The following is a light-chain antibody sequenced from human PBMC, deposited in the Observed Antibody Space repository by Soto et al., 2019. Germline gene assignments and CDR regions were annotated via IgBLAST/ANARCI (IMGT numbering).Light chain of an antibody. CDR3: CSFTSSNTHV. V-gene: IGLV2-23*02. CDR1: SSDFGNYNL. Sequence: QSVLTQPASVSGSPGQSITISCTGTSSDFGNYNLVSWYQQHPGKVPKLILFEVNKRPSGVSGRFSGSKSGNTASLTISGLQAEDDADYYCCSFTSSNTHVFGTGTKLTVL. J-gene: IGLJ1*01. CDR2: EVN.